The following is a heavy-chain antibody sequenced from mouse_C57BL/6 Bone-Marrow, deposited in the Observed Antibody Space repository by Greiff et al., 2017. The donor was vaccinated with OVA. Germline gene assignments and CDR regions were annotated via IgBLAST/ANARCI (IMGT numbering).Heavy chain of an antibody. Sequence: EVHLVESGGGLVKPGGSLKLSCAASGFTFSSYAMSWVRQTPEKRLEWVATISDGGSYTYYPDNVKGRFTISRDNAKNNLYLQMSHLKSEDTAMYYCARGIYYYGSSGWYFDVWGTGTTVTVSS. CDR3: ARGIYYYGSSGWYFDV. CDR1: GFTFSSYA. D-gene: IGHD1-1*01. J-gene: IGHJ1*03. V-gene: IGHV5-4*01. CDR2: ISDGGSYT.